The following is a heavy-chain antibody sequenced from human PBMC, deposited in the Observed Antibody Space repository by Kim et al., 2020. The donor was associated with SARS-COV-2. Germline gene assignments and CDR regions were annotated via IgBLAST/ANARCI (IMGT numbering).Heavy chain of an antibody. V-gene: IGHV1-58*01. Sequence: SVKVSCKASGFTFTSSAVQWVRQARGQRLEWIGWIVVGSGNTNYAQKFQERVTITRDMSTSTAYMELSSLRSEDTAVYYCAAERCSGGSCDYDYWGQGTLVTVSS. CDR2: IVVGSGNT. CDR3: AAERCSGGSCDYDY. D-gene: IGHD2-15*01. J-gene: IGHJ4*02. CDR1: GFTFTSSA.